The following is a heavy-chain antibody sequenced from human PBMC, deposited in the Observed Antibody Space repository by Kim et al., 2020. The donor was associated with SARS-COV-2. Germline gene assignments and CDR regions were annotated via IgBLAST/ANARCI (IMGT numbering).Heavy chain of an antibody. CDR2: ISGDSTYK. CDR1: GFTFSDYN. Sequence: GGSLRLSCAASGFTFSDYNMNWVRQAPGKGLEWVSSISGDSTYKYYADSVKGRFTISRDNAKTTVFLQMNSLRADDTALYYCAKNPYFLDYWGQGALDTVSS. V-gene: IGHV3-21*06. CDR3: AKNPYFLDY. D-gene: IGHD3-10*01. J-gene: IGHJ1*01.